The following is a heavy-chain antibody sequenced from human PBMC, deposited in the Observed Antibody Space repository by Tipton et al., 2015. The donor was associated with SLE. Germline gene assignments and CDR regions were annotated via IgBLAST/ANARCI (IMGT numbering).Heavy chain of an antibody. CDR3: ARHGRGSAFFDY. CDR1: GGSISSYY. Sequence: TLSLTCTVSGGSISSYYWSWIRQPPGKGLEWIGYIHHSGSTSYSPSLRSRVTISVDTSKNRLSLKVNSVTAADTAVYYCARHGRGSAFFDYWGQGTLVTVSS. D-gene: IGHD2-2*01. V-gene: IGHV4-59*08. J-gene: IGHJ4*02. CDR2: IHHSGST.